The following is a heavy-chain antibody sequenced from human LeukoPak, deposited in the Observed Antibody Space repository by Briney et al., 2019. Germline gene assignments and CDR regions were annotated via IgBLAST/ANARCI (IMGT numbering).Heavy chain of an antibody. CDR1: GFSINGYD. CDR2: IFYSGAT. J-gene: IGHJ4*02. D-gene: IGHD4-23*01. Sequence: PSETLSLTCTASGFSINGYDRSWVRRPPGKGLEWVGDIFYSGATNYNPSLKSRLTISVDTSQNQFSLKLSSVSAADTAVYYCASGGTVVNGFDYWGLGTRVTVSS. V-gene: IGHV4-59*01. CDR3: ASGGTVVNGFDY.